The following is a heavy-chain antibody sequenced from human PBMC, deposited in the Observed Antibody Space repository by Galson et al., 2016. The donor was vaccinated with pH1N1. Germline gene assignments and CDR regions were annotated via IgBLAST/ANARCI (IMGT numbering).Heavy chain of an antibody. J-gene: IGHJ5*02. D-gene: IGHD2-15*01. Sequence: TLSLTCTVSGGSMTSGHYYWSWIRQLPDKGLEWIGYIYYGGKTYSNPSLTSRLTISVDPSKNQFSLKLNSVTAADTAVYYCARDHCSGGSCYSGFDPWGQGILVTVSS. CDR2: IYYGGKT. V-gene: IGHV4-31*03. CDR1: GGSMTSGHYY. CDR3: ARDHCSGGSCYSGFDP.